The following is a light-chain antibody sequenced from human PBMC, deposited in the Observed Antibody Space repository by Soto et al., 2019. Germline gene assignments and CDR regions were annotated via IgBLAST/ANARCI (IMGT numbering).Light chain of an antibody. CDR1: QSVLYSSNNKNY. CDR3: QQYYSTPRWT. CDR2: WSS. Sequence: DIVMTQSPDSLAVSLGERATINCKSSQSVLYSSNNKNYLAWYQQKPGQPPKLLIYWSSTRESGVPDRFSGSGSGTDVTLTSSSLQAEDVAVYYCQQYYSTPRWTFGQGTKVEIK. J-gene: IGKJ1*01. V-gene: IGKV4-1*01.